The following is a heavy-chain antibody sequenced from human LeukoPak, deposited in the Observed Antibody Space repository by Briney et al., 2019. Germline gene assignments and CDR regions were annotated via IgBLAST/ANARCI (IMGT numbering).Heavy chain of an antibody. Sequence: GGSLRLSCAASGFTFDDYAMHWVRQAPGKGQEWVSGISWNSGSIGYADSVKGRFTISRDNSKNTLYLQMNSLRAEDTAVYYCAREGYSSSSNHYYYYYYMDVWGKGTTVTVSS. CDR2: ISWNSGSI. CDR3: AREGYSSSSNHYYYYYYMDV. J-gene: IGHJ6*03. V-gene: IGHV3-9*01. CDR1: GFTFDDYA. D-gene: IGHD6-6*01.